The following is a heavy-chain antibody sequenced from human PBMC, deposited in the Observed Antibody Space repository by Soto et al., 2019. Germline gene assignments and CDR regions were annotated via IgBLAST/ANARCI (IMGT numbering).Heavy chain of an antibody. D-gene: IGHD4-17*01. J-gene: IGHJ4*02. CDR2: LSAGGTSA. V-gene: IGHV3-23*01. Sequence: EVQLLESGGDLVQPGGSLRLSCAASGFTFSSYAMSWVHQAPGKGLEWVSALSAGGTSAYYTVSVEGRFTISRDNSKNILYLQMNSLKADDTAVYYCARGTYGDYDFWGQGTLVTVSS. CDR3: ARGTYGDYDF. CDR1: GFTFSSYA.